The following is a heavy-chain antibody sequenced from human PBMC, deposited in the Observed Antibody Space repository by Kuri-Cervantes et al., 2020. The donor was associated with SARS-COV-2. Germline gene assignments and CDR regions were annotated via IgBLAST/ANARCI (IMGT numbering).Heavy chain of an antibody. J-gene: IGHJ3*02. CDR1: GFTFSSYA. Sequence: GESLKISCAASGFTFSSYAMHWVRQAPGKGLEWVALTSFDGTKKYYADSVKGRVTISRDNSKNTLYLQMSSLRAEDTAVYYCAKDALMTTVVTDAFDIWGQGTMVTVSS. V-gene: IGHV3-30*04. CDR2: TSFDGTKK. D-gene: IGHD4-23*01. CDR3: AKDALMTTVVTDAFDI.